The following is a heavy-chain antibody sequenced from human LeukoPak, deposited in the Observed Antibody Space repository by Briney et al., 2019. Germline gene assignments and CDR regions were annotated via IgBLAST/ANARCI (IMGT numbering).Heavy chain of an antibody. CDR2: IYYSGST. D-gene: IGHD3-22*01. J-gene: IGHJ4*02. V-gene: IGHV4-39*02. CDR1: GGSISSSSYS. CDR3: ARERDYYDSSGFL. Sequence: SETLSLTCTVSGGSISSSSYSWGWIRQPPGKGLEWIGSIYYSGSTYYNPSLKSRVTISVDTSKNQFSLKLSSVTAADTAVYYCARERDYYDSSGFLWGQGTLVTVSS.